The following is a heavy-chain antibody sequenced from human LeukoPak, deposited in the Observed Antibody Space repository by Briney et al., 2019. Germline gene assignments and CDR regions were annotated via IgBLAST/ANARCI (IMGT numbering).Heavy chain of an antibody. CDR3: ARAQKKYDFWSGYTTAVWFDP. J-gene: IGHJ5*02. V-gene: IGHV3-11*01. Sequence: GGSLRLSCAASGFTFSDYYMSWIRQAPGKGLEWVSYISSSGSTIYYADSVKGRFTISRDNAKNSLYLQMNSLRAEDTAAYYCARAQKKYDFWSGYTTAVWFDPWGQGTLVTVSS. D-gene: IGHD3-3*01. CDR1: GFTFSDYY. CDR2: ISSSGSTI.